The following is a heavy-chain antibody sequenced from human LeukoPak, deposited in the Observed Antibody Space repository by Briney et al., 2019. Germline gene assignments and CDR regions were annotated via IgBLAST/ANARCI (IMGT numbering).Heavy chain of an antibody. V-gene: IGHV3-7*01. D-gene: IGHD3-10*01. CDR2: TKQDGSEK. Sequence: GGSLRLSCAASELTSSTSWMSWVRQAPGKGLEWVAQTKQDGSEKYYVDSVKGRFTTSRDKNSLFLQMNSVRAEDTAVYYCARGNYYGMDVWGQGTAVTVSS. CDR1: ELTSSTSW. J-gene: IGHJ6*02. CDR3: ARGNYYGMDV.